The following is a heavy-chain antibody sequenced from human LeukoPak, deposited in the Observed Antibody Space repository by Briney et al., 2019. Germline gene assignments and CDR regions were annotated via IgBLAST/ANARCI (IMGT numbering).Heavy chain of an antibody. CDR2: ISSNGGST. D-gene: IGHD5-12*01. Sequence: GGSLRLSCEAYGFTFSSYAMHWVRQAPGKGLEYVSAISSNGGSTYYANSVKGRFTTSRDNSKNTLYLQMGSLRAEDMAVYYCARGRYSGYDWFDYWGQGTLVTVSS. V-gene: IGHV3-64*01. CDR1: GFTFSSYA. J-gene: IGHJ4*02. CDR3: ARGRYSGYDWFDY.